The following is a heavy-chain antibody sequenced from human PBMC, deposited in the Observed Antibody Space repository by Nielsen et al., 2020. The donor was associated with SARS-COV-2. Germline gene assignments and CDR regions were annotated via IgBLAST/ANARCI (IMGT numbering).Heavy chain of an antibody. V-gene: IGHV3-15*01. J-gene: IGHJ4*02. D-gene: IGHD3-16*02. Sequence: GGSLRLSCAASGFTFRNARMSWARKATGKGLEWVGRIKSKTDDETTDYAAPVKGRFTISRDDSENTLYLQMNSLKTEDTAVYYCTTAPYIWGTYRLNYWGQGTLVTASS. CDR1: GFTFRNAR. CDR2: IKSKTDDETT. CDR3: TTAPYIWGTYRLNY.